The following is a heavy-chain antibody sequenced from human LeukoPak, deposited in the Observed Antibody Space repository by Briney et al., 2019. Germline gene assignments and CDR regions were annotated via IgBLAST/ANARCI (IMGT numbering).Heavy chain of an antibody. J-gene: IGHJ3*02. CDR3: AKPVVDTAIGDAFDI. Sequence: PGGSLRLSCAASGFTFSSYGMHWVRQAPGKGLEWVAVISYDGSNKYYADSVKGRFTISRDNSKNTLYLQMNSLRAEDTAVYYCAKPVVDTAIGDAFDIWGQGTMVTVSS. CDR1: GFTFSSYG. CDR2: ISYDGSNK. V-gene: IGHV3-30*18. D-gene: IGHD5-18*01.